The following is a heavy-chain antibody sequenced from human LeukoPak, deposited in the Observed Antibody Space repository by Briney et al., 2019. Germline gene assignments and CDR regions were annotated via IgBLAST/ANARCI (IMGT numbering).Heavy chain of an antibody. CDR1: GGSVSSGSYY. Sequence: PSEILSLTCTVSGGSVSSGSYYWSWIRQPPGKGLEWIGYIYYTGSTTYNPSLKSRVTMSVDTSKNKFSLKPSSVTAADTAVYSCARVPISTTARGYFDYWGQGTLVTVSS. V-gene: IGHV4-61*01. D-gene: IGHD4-17*01. CDR2: IYYTGST. CDR3: ARVPISTTARGYFDY. J-gene: IGHJ4*02.